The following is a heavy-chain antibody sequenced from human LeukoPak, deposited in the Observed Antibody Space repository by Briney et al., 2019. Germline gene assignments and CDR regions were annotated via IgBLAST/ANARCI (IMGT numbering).Heavy chain of an antibody. Sequence: PSETLSLTCTVSGGSISSYYWSWIRQPAGKGLEWIGRIYTSGSTNYNPSLKSRVTMSVDTSKNQFSLKLSSVTAADTAVCYCARDRSSSGWAGYYYYYYMDVWGKGTTVTISS. V-gene: IGHV4-4*07. D-gene: IGHD6-19*01. CDR2: IYTSGST. J-gene: IGHJ6*03. CDR3: ARDRSSSGWAGYYYYYYMDV. CDR1: GGSISSYY.